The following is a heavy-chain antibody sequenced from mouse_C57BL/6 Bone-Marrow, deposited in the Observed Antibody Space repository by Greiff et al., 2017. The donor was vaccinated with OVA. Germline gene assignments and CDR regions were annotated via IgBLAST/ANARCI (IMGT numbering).Heavy chain of an antibody. V-gene: IGHV1-82*01. CDR1: GYAFSSSW. Sequence: QVQLKQSGPELVKPGASVKISCKASGYAFSSSWMNWVKQRPGKGLEWIGRIYPGDGDTNYNGKFKGKATLTADKSSSTAYMQLSSLTSEDSAVYFCARSGVTTVVAGFDYWGQGTTLTVSS. CDR2: IYPGDGDT. D-gene: IGHD1-1*01. J-gene: IGHJ2*01. CDR3: ARSGVTTVVAGFDY.